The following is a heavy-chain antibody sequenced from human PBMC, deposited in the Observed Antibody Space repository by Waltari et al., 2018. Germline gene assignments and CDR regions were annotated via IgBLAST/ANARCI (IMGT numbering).Heavy chain of an antibody. Sequence: EVQLVESGGGLVQSGDSLRLSCAASGFSFSSYWMNWVRQPPGKGLDWLANIKEDGGEKYYVDSVKGRFTISRDNAKNSLYLQMNSLRVEDTAVYFCASVQRRWSMDVWGQGTTVTVSS. D-gene: IGHD6-25*01. CDR3: ASVQRRWSMDV. CDR2: IKEDGGEK. V-gene: IGHV3-7*01. J-gene: IGHJ6*02. CDR1: GFSFSSYW.